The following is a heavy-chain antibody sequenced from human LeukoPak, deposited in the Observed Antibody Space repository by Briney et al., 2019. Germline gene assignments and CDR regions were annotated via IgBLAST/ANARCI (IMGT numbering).Heavy chain of an antibody. J-gene: IGHJ6*03. V-gene: IGHV3-23*01. Sequence: GGSLRLSCAASGFTFSGYAMNWVRQAPGKGLEWVSYISGSGGSTYYADTVKGRFSISRDNSKNTLYLQMNTLRAEDTAVYYCAKAGYYYYMDVWGKGTTVTVSS. CDR2: ISGSGGST. CDR3: AKAGYYYYMDV. CDR1: GFTFSGYA.